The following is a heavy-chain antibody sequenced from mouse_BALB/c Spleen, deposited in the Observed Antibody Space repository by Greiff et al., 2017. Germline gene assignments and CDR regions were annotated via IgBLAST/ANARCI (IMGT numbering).Heavy chain of an antibody. V-gene: IGHV14-3*02. J-gene: IGHJ2*01. CDR2: IDPANGNT. CDR1: GFNITDTY. CDR3: AREYGNSHFDY. Sequence: VQLKESGAELVKPGASVKLSCTASGFNITDTYMHWVKQRPEQGLEWIGRIDPANGNTKYDPKFQGKATITADTSSNTAYLQLSSLTSEDTAVYYCAREYGNSHFDYWGQGTTLTVSS. D-gene: IGHD2-10*02.